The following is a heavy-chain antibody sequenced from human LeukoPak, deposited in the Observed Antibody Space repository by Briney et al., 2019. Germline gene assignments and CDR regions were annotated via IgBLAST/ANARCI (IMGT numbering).Heavy chain of an antibody. D-gene: IGHD3-3*01. Sequence: GGSLRLSCAASGFIFSSYAMSWVRQAPGKGLEWVSSISDSSDNTYYADSVKGRFAISRDNSKNTLYLQMNSLRAEDTAVYYCAKSDSTFDFWSTPIYYFDYWGQGTLVTVSS. J-gene: IGHJ4*02. CDR1: GFIFSSYA. CDR3: AKSDSTFDFWSTPIYYFDY. CDR2: ISDSSDNT. V-gene: IGHV3-23*01.